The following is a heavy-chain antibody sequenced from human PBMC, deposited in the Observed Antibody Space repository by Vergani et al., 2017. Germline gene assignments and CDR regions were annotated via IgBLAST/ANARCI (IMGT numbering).Heavy chain of an antibody. Sequence: QVQLVQSGAEVKKPGASVKVSCKASGYTFTDYFMHWVRQAPGQGLEWMGWINPNSGGTNYAQKFQGRVTMTRDTSISTAYMELSNLRSDDTAVYYCARAHCXSTSCYVYYYGMDVWGQGTTVTVSS. CDR1: GYTFTDYF. V-gene: IGHV1-2*02. J-gene: IGHJ6*02. D-gene: IGHD2-2*01. CDR2: INPNSGGT. CDR3: ARAHCXSTSCYVYYYGMDV.